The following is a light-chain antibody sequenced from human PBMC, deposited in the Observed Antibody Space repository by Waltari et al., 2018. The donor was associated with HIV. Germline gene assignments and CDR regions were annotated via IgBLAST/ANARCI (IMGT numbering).Light chain of an antibody. Sequence: QSVLTQPPSVSAAPGQKVTISCSGTISNIGKNYVSWYQQLPGTAPKLLIYDNNQRPSGIPARFSGSKSGTSATLGITGLQAGDEADYFCGTWDSSLSAVVFGGGTLLTVL. CDR1: ISNIGKNY. CDR2: DNN. CDR3: GTWDSSLSAVV. V-gene: IGLV1-51*01. J-gene: IGLJ2*01.